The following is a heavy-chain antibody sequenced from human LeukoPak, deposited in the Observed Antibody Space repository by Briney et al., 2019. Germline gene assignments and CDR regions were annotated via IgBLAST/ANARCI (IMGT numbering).Heavy chain of an antibody. V-gene: IGHV4-59*01. Sequence: SETLSLTCTVSGGSISSYYWSWIRQPPGKGLEWIGYIYYSGSTNYNPSLKSRVTISVDTSKNQFSLKLSSVTAADTAVYYCARALDYGDSFILDYWGQGTLVTVSS. CDR1: GGSISSYY. J-gene: IGHJ4*02. D-gene: IGHD4-17*01. CDR2: IYYSGST. CDR3: ARALDYGDSFILDY.